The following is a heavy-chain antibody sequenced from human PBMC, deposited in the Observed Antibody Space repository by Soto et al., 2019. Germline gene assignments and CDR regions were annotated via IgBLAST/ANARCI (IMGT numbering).Heavy chain of an antibody. CDR2: ILFDGSNQ. CDR3: AKEAYSGATSGAPFDY. V-gene: IGHV3-30*18. Sequence: QVQLVESGGGVVQPGTSLRLSCAASGFTFSSYGMHWVRQAPGKGLERVAIILFDGSNQYYADSVKGRFTISRDNSKNAVYLQMNGVRAEDTAVYYCAKEAYSGATSGAPFDYWGQGTLVTVSS. D-gene: IGHD2-15*01. CDR1: GFTFSSYG. J-gene: IGHJ4*02.